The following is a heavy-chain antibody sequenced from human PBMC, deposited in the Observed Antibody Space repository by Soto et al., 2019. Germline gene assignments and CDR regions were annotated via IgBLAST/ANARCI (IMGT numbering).Heavy chain of an antibody. CDR3: ATEVQGAVAGDY. CDR1: GYTLTELS. V-gene: IGHV1-24*01. D-gene: IGHD6-19*01. CDR2: FDPEDGET. Sequence: ASVKVSCKVSGYTLTELSMHWVRQAPGKGLEWMEGFDPEDGETIYAQKFQGRVTMTEDTSTDTAYMELSSLRSEDTAVYYCATEVQGAVAGDYWGQGTLVTVSS. J-gene: IGHJ4*02.